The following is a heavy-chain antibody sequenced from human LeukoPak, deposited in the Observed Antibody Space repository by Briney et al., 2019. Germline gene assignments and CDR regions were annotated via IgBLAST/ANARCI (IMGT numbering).Heavy chain of an antibody. V-gene: IGHV3-30*18. CDR2: ISYDGSNK. D-gene: IGHD4-17*01. CDR3: AKVGGDYDLDYYYYYYMDV. CDR1: GFTFSSYV. Sequence: PGGSLRLSCAASGFTFSSYVLHWVRQAPGKGLEWVAVISYDGSNKYYADSVKGRFTISRDNSKNTLYLQMNSLRAEDTAVYYCAKVGGDYDLDYYYYYYMDVWGKGTTVTVSS. J-gene: IGHJ6*03.